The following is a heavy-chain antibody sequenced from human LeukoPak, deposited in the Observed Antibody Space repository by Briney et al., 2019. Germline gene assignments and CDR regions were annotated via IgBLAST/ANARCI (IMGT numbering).Heavy chain of an antibody. Sequence: SATLSLTCTVSGGSISSYYWSWIRQPPGKGREWMGYIYYSGSTNYNPSLKSRVTISVDTSKNQFSLKLSSVTAADTAVYYCAREDWNYGYNWFDPWGQGTLVTVSS. CDR2: IYYSGST. D-gene: IGHD1-7*01. CDR3: AREDWNYGYNWFDP. V-gene: IGHV4-59*01. CDR1: GGSISSYY. J-gene: IGHJ5*02.